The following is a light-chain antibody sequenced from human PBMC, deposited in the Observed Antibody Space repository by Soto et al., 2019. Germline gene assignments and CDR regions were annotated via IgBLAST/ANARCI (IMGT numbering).Light chain of an antibody. V-gene: IGKV3-15*01. CDR1: QSLSST. J-gene: IGKJ4*01. CDR2: DAS. CDR3: QQYDTLLLT. Sequence: SPSTLSLYTGERATLSCRASQSLSSTVAWYQQTPGQAPRVVIYDASTRATVIPARFSGSGSGTESTLTISSLQSEDFAVYYCQQYDTLLLTFCGGTKVDI.